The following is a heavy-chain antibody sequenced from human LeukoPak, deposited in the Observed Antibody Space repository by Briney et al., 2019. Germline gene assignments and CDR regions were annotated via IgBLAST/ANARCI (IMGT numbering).Heavy chain of an antibody. CDR3: AKDPPSMVRGVIIDY. Sequence: PGGSLRLSCAASGFIFNDYWVHWVRQAPGKGLVWVSRISSDGYSTDYAESVKGRFTISRDNGDNTLFLQMDSLRAEDTAVYYCAKDPPSMVRGVIIDYWGQGTLVTVSS. CDR2: ISSDGYST. J-gene: IGHJ4*02. V-gene: IGHV3-74*01. CDR1: GFIFNDYW. D-gene: IGHD3-10*01.